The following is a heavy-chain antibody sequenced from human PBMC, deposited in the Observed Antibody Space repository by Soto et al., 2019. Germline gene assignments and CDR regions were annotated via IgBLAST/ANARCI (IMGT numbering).Heavy chain of an antibody. CDR2: IIPIFGTA. D-gene: IGHD3-10*01. CDR3: AREQRVVRGVITSPFVDV. J-gene: IGHJ6*02. V-gene: IGHV1-69*13. CDR1: GGTFSSYA. Sequence: SVKVSCKASGGTFSSYAISWVRQAPGQGLEWMGGIIPIFGTANYAQKFQGRVTITADESTSTAYMELSSLRSEDTAVYYCAREQRVVRGVITSPFVDVWGQGTTVTVSS.